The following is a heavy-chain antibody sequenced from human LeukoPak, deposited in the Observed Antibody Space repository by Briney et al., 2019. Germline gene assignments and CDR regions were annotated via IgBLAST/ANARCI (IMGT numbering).Heavy chain of an antibody. CDR2: IYYSGST. J-gene: IGHJ4*02. V-gene: IGHV4-59*01. CDR1: GGSISSYY. CDR3: ARAGYYYGSGSYYNTPHFDY. Sequence: PSETQSLTCTVSGGSISSYYWSWVRQPPGKGLEYVGYIYYSGSTYYNPSLKSRVTISVDTSKNQFSLKLSSVTAADTAVYYCARAGYYYGSGSYYNTPHFDYWGQGTLVTVSS. D-gene: IGHD3-10*01.